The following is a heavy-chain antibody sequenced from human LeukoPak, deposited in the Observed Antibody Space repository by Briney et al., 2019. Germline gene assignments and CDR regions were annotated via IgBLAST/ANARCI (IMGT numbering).Heavy chain of an antibody. Sequence: GGSLRPSCAASGFTFSSYAMSWVRQAPGKGLEWVSAISGSGGSTYYADSVKGRFTISRDNSKNTLYLQMNSLRAEDTAVYYCAKASLYDLREDAFDIWGQGTMVTVSS. CDR3: AKASLYDLREDAFDI. V-gene: IGHV3-23*01. D-gene: IGHD2/OR15-2a*01. J-gene: IGHJ3*02. CDR2: ISGSGGST. CDR1: GFTFSSYA.